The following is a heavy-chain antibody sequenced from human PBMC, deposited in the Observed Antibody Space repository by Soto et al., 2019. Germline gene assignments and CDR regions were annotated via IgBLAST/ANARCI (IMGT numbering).Heavy chain of an antibody. V-gene: IGHV3-30-3*01. J-gene: IGHJ4*02. CDR2: ISYDGSNR. CDR1: GFTFSSYA. CDR3: AREGHSYGSGSYSQTPFDY. Sequence: GGSLRLSCAASGFTFSSYAMHWVRQAPGKGLEWVAVISYDGSNRYYADSVKGRFTISRDNSKNTLYLQMSSLRAEDTAVYYCAREGHSYGSGSYSQTPFDYWGQGTLVTVSS. D-gene: IGHD3-10*01.